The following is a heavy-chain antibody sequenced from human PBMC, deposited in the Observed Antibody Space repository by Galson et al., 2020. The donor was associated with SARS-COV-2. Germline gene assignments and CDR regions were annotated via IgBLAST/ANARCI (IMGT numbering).Heavy chain of an antibody. V-gene: IGHV3-21*06. CDR2: ISSSSTYI. J-gene: IGHJ6*02. D-gene: IGHD3-10*02. CDR3: ARDASWAMFAMDV. CDR1: GFTFDAYT. Sequence: GGSLRLSCAGSGFTFDAYTLNWVRQAPGKGLEWVSSISSSSTYIYYADSMKGRFSISRDNARNTLYLEMNSLRVEDTGVYYCARDASWAMFAMDVWGQGTTVAVSS.